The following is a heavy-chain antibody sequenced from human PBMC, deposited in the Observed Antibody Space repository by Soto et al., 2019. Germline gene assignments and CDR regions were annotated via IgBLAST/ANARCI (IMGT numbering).Heavy chain of an antibody. Sequence: PGGSLRLSCAASGFTFSSYGMHWVRQAPGKGLEWVAVIWYDGSNKYYADSVKGRFTISRDNSKNTLYLQMNSLRAEDTAVYYCAREPHSSGIFDPWGQGNLVTVYS. CDR2: IWYDGSNK. CDR1: GFTFSSYG. J-gene: IGHJ5*02. CDR3: AREPHSSGIFDP. V-gene: IGHV3-33*01. D-gene: IGHD6-25*01.